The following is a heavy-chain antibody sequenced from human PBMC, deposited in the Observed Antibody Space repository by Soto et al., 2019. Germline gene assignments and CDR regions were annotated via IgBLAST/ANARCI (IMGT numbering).Heavy chain of an antibody. J-gene: IGHJ6*03. CDR2: ITGSGDST. Sequence: GSLRLSCAASGFTFSTCAMTSVRQAPGEELEWVSSITGSGDSTYYSDSVKGRFTISRDSSRNTVYLQMSSLRAEDTAVYFCAKDWTGNNCPCMFGWGKGTTV. D-gene: IGHD3-10*02. CDR3: AKDWTGNNCPCMFG. CDR1: GFTFSTCA. V-gene: IGHV3-23*01.